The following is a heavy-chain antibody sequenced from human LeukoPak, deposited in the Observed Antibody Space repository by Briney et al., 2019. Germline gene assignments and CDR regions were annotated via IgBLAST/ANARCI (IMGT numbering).Heavy chain of an antibody. CDR1: GFTFSSYA. Sequence: PGRSLRLSCAASGFTFSSYAMHWVRQAPGKGLEWVAVISYDGSNKYYADSVKGRFTISRDNSKNTLYLQMNSLRAEDTAVYYCARGKGFYYYGMDVRGQGTTVTVSS. V-gene: IGHV3-30-3*01. CDR3: ARGKGFYYYGMDV. CDR2: ISYDGSNK. J-gene: IGHJ6*02.